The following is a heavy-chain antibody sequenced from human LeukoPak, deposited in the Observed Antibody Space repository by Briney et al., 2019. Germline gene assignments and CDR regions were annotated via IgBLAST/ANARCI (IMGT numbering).Heavy chain of an antibody. CDR1: GGSISSGGSY. Sequence: SETLSLTCSVSGGSISSGGSYWSWIRQHPGKGLEWIGYIFYRGNSYYNPSLKSRVTISIDTSKSQFSLRLSSVTAADTAVYYCARASGCPSGSCYSGYFDCWGQGTLVTVSS. D-gene: IGHD2-15*01. J-gene: IGHJ4*02. CDR3: ARASGCPSGSCYSGYFDC. CDR2: IFYRGNS. V-gene: IGHV4-31*03.